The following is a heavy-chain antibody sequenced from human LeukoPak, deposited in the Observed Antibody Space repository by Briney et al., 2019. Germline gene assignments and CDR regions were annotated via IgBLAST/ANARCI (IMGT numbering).Heavy chain of an antibody. CDR3: ARLTTVTRPYYFDY. Sequence: SETLSLTCTVSGGSISSGDYYWSWIRQPPGKGLEWIGYIYYSGSTYYNPSLKSRVTTSVDTSKNQFSLKLSSVTAADTAVYYCARLTTVTRPYYFDYRGQGTLVTVSS. D-gene: IGHD4-17*01. CDR2: IYYSGST. J-gene: IGHJ4*02. CDR1: GGSISSGDYY. V-gene: IGHV4-30-4*01.